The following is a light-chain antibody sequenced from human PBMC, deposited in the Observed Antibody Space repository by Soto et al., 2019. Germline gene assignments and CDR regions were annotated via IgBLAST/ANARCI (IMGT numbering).Light chain of an antibody. Sequence: DIVMTQSPDSLAVSLGERATINCKSSQSVLYSSNNKNYLAWYQQKPGQPPKLLIYWASTRESGVPDRFSGSGSLTHFTLTLSSLQAENVADYYCQKSSGSPRTFGQGPKVDIK. V-gene: IGKV4-1*01. J-gene: IGKJ1*01. CDR2: WAS. CDR3: QKSSGSPRT. CDR1: QSVLYSSNNKNY.